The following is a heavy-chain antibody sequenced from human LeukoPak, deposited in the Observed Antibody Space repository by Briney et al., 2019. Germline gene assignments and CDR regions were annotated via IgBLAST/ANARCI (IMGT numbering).Heavy chain of an antibody. CDR3: ARGFPVVAGNFDY. CDR1: GFTVSGYY. V-gene: IGHV3-66*01. CDR2: IYSGGST. Sequence: PGGSLRLSCAPSGFTVSGYYMSWVRQAPGKGLEWVSAIYSGGSTYYAGSVKGRFTISRDTSKNTLYLQMSSLRAEDTAVYYCARGFPVVAGNFDYCRQGTLVTVSS. D-gene: IGHD6-19*01. J-gene: IGHJ4*02.